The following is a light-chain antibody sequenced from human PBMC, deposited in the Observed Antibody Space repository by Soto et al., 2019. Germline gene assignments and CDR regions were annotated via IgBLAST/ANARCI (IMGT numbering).Light chain of an antibody. CDR2: FAS. CDR1: QSVSNN. V-gene: IGKV3-15*01. J-gene: IGKJ4*01. CDR3: QQYNEWPLT. Sequence: EIVMTQSPATLSVSPGERATLSCRASQSVSNNLAWYQQKPGQAPRVLIYFASTRATGIPARFSGSGSGTEFTLTISSLQSEDFAVYYCQQYNEWPLTFGGGTKMETK.